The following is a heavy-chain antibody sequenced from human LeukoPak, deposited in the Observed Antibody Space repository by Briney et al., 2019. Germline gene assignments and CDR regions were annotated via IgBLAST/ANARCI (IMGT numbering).Heavy chain of an antibody. V-gene: IGHV3-21*01. Sequence: PGGSLRLSCAASGFTFSTYAISWVRQAPGKGLEWVSCISSTSNYIFYADSVRGRFTISRDNAKNSLYLQMKDLRAEDTALYYCARDFLSDENQLRLAAPCDYWGQGTLVTVS. CDR2: ISSTSNYI. CDR3: ARDFLSDENQLRLAAPCDY. D-gene: IGHD2-15*01. J-gene: IGHJ4*02. CDR1: GFTFSTYA.